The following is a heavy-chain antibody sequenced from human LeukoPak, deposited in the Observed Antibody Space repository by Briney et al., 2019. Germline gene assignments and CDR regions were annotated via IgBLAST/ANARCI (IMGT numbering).Heavy chain of an antibody. J-gene: IGHJ4*02. Sequence: PGGSLRLSCAASGFTFSIYAMSWVRQAPGKGLQWVSSITSSGDGTYYADSVKGRFTISRDNSKNTLYLQMNSLRAEDTAVYYCAKDRSITMIVVVNLDYWGQGTLVTVSS. V-gene: IGHV3-23*01. CDR1: GFTFSIYA. D-gene: IGHD3-22*01. CDR3: AKDRSITMIVVVNLDY. CDR2: ITSSGDGT.